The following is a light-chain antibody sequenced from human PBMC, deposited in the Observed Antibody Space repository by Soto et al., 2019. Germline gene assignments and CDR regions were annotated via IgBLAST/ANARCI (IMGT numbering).Light chain of an antibody. J-gene: IGLJ3*02. Sequence: QSALTQAASVSGSPGQSINISCTGSSSDVGRNNLVSWYQHHPGKAPKLMIYEVSKRPSGVSNRFSGSKSGNTASLTISGLHAEDEADYSCCSFTGTNIYWVFGGGTKVTVL. CDR3: CSFTGTNIYWV. CDR1: SSDVGRNNL. CDR2: EVS. V-gene: IGLV2-23*02.